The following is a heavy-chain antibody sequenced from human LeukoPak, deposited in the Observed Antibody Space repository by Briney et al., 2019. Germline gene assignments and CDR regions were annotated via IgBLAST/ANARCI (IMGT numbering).Heavy chain of an antibody. CDR1: GFTFGNYA. CDR3: AKASVAIPQYCNS. V-gene: IGHV3-23*01. J-gene: IGHJ5*02. D-gene: IGHD2-2*02. CDR2: ISGTGSST. Sequence: GGSLRLSCASSGFTFGNYAMNWVRQAPGKGLEWVSTISGTGSSTYYADSAKGRYTISRDNSKDTLFLQLNSLTAADTAMYFCAKASVAIPQYCNSWGQGTLVTVSS.